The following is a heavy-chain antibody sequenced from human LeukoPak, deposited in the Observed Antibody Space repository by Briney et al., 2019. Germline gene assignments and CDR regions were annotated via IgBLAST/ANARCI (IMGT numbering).Heavy chain of an antibody. CDR3: ARHRTSGWGLDY. CDR1: GGSMSSYS. V-gene: IGHV4-59*08. D-gene: IGHD6-19*01. J-gene: IGHJ4*02. CDR2: IYYSGST. Sequence: SETLSLTCTVSGGSMSSYSWSWIRQPPGEGLGWIVFIYYSGSTNYNPSLKSRVNISVDTSKNQFSLKVNSVTAADTAVYYCARHRTSGWGLDYWSQGTLVTVSS.